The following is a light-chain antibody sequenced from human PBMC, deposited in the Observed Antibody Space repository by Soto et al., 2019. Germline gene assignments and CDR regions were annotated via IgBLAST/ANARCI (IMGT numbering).Light chain of an antibody. J-gene: IGKJ4*01. Sequence: DIVMTQSPDSLAVSLGERATINCKSSQSVFLTSNNKNYLAWYQQKQEQPPKVLISWASTRESGVPDRFSGSGSGTDFTLTITSLQAEDVAVYYCQQYYTPLSFGGGTKVEIK. V-gene: IGKV4-1*01. CDR3: QQYYTPLS. CDR2: WAS. CDR1: QSVFLTSNNKNY.